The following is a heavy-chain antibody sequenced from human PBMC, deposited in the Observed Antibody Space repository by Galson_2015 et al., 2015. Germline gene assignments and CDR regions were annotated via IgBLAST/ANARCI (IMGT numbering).Heavy chain of an antibody. CDR1: GYTFTSYD. CDR2: MNPNSGNT. V-gene: IGHV1-8*01. D-gene: IGHD3-3*01. J-gene: IGHJ6*02. CDR3: AMAPVLRFLRRVGMDV. Sequence: SCKASGYTFTSYDINWVRQATGQGLEWMGWMNPNSGNTGYAQKFQGRVTMTRNTSISTAYMELSSLRSEDTAVYYCAMAPVLRFLRRVGMDVWGQGTTVTVSS.